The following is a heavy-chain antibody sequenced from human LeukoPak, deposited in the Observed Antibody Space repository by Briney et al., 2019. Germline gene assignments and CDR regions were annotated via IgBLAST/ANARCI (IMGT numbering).Heavy chain of an antibody. J-gene: IGHJ5*02. V-gene: IGHV3-48*03. D-gene: IGHD2-2*01. CDR2: ISPSGGSI. CDR3: VRVRYCSSTNCHGGWFDP. CDR1: GFAFSNYE. Sequence: GGSLRLSCAASGFAFSNYEMNWVRQAPGKGLEWVSYISPSGGSITYADSVKGRFTISRDNAKNSLYLQMNSLGAEDTAVYYCVRVRYCSSTNCHGGWFDPWGQGTLVTVSS.